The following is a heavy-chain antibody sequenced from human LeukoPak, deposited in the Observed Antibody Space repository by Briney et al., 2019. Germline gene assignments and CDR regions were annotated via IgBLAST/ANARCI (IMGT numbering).Heavy chain of an antibody. CDR2: IYYTGRT. CDR1: GGSINYYY. V-gene: IGHV4-59*01. Sequence: SETLSLTCTVSGGSINYYYWSWIRQSPGKGLEWIGYIYYTGRTKYNPSLQSRVTISVDTSKNQFSLKLSSVTAADTAVYYCARDPGVGPFDYWGQGTLVTVSS. CDR3: ARDPGVGPFDY. J-gene: IGHJ4*02. D-gene: IGHD3-10*01.